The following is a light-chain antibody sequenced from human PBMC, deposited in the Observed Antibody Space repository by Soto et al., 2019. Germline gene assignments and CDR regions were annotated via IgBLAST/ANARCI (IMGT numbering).Light chain of an antibody. CDR1: QSISSW. Sequence: DIQMTQSPSTLSASVGDRVTITCRTSQSISSWLAWYQQKPGEAPKLLIYQASSVESGVPSRFSGSGSGTEFTLTISSLQPDDFATYFCQQYNNFPNTFGQGTKLEIK. CDR3: QQYNNFPNT. V-gene: IGKV1-5*03. J-gene: IGKJ2*01. CDR2: QAS.